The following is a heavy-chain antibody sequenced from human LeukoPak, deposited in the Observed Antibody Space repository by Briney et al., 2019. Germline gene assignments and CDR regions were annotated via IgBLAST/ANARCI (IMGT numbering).Heavy chain of an antibody. D-gene: IGHD3-22*01. CDR3: ARMGSGYYPTVRSNYYYYGTDV. V-gene: IGHV1-18*01. J-gene: IGHJ6*02. Sequence: GSSVKVSCKASGYTFTSYGISWVRQAPGQGLEWMGWISAYNGNTNYAQKLQGRVTMTTDTSTSTAYMELRSLRSDDTAVYYCARMGSGYYPTVRSNYYYYGTDVWGQGTTVTVSS. CDR2: ISAYNGNT. CDR1: GYTFTSYG.